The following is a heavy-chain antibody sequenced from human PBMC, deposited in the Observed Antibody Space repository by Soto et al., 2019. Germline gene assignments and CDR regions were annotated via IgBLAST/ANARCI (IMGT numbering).Heavy chain of an antibody. V-gene: IGHV3-30-3*01. CDR1: GLTLSTYV. J-gene: IGHJ6*02. CDR3: AAGDYYYGMDV. CDR2: ISYDGSNK. Sequence: QVQLVESGGGVVQPGRSLRLSCAASGLTLSTYVMHWVRQAPGKGLEWVAGISYDGSNKYHADSVKGRFTISRDNSNNTMDLQMNSLRAEDTAVYYCAAGDYYYGMDVWGQGTTVTVSS.